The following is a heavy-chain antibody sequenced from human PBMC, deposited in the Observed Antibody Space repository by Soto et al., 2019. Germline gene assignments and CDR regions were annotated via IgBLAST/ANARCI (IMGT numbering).Heavy chain of an antibody. Sequence: QVQLQESGPGLVKASGTLSLTCAVSGASFTTGHWWTWVRQSPGKGLEWIGEIYQSGITNYNPSLSSRLTISMDKSKNQCSLKLTSVTAADTALYYCARGFSFSDSPGNDRIYFYYGLDVWGQGTTVTISS. CDR3: ARGFSFSDSPGNDRIYFYYGLDV. J-gene: IGHJ6*02. CDR1: GASFTTGHW. V-gene: IGHV4-4*02. CDR2: IYQSGIT. D-gene: IGHD3-22*01.